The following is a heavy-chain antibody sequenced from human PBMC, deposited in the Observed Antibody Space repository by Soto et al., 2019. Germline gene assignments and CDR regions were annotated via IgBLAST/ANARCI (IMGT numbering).Heavy chain of an antibody. D-gene: IGHD3-22*01. CDR2: IWYDGSNK. Sequence: QVQLVESGGGVVQPGRSLRLSCAASGFTFSSYGMHWVRQAPGKGLEWVGVIWYDGSNKYYADSVKGRFAISRDNSNNALYLQMNSLRAEDTAVYYCARGQFDDSSGGFDYWGQGTLVTVSS. CDR3: ARGQFDDSSGGFDY. CDR1: GFTFSSYG. V-gene: IGHV3-33*01. J-gene: IGHJ4*02.